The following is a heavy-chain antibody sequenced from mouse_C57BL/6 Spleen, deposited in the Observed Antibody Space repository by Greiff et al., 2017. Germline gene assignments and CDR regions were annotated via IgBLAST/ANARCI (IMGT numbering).Heavy chain of an antibody. CDR2: IYPGSGNT. J-gene: IGHJ4*01. V-gene: IGHV1-66*01. CDR3: ARGNYDYDGYYAMDY. D-gene: IGHD2-4*01. Sequence: QVQLQQSGPELVKPGASVKISCKASGYSFTSYYIHWVKQRPGQGLEWIGWIYPGSGNTKYNEKFKGKATLTADTSSSTAYMQLSSLTSEDSAVYYCARGNYDYDGYYAMDYWGQGTSVTVSS. CDR1: GYSFTSYY.